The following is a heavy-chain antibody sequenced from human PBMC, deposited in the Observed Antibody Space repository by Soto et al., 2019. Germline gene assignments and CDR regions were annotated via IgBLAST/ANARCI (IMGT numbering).Heavy chain of an antibody. Sequence: SETLSLTCSDSGGSISRSNFYWCLIRQPPGKGLEWIGSIYYSGSTSYNPSLKSRVTISVDTSKSQFSLKLSSVTAADTAVYYCARHSGPYSSSWFDYWGQGALVTVSS. CDR1: GGSISRSNFY. CDR3: ARHSGPYSSSWFDY. J-gene: IGHJ5*01. D-gene: IGHD6-13*01. V-gene: IGHV4-39*01. CDR2: IYYSGST.